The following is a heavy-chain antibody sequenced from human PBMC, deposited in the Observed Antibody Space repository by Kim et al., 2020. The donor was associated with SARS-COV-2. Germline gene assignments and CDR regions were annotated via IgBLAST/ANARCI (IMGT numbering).Heavy chain of an antibody. D-gene: IGHD3-10*01. CDR1: GFTFSSYA. J-gene: IGHJ5*02. CDR2: ISGSGGST. Sequence: GGSLRLSCAASGFTFSSYAMSWVRQAPGKGLEWVSAISGSGGSTYYADSVKGRFTISRDNSKNTLYLQMNSLRAEDTAVYYCARGTMVRGESNWFDPWGQGTLVTVSS. V-gene: IGHV3-23*01. CDR3: ARGTMVRGESNWFDP.